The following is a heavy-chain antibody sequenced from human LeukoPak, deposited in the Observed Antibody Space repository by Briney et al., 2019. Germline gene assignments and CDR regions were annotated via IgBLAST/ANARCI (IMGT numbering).Heavy chain of an antibody. D-gene: IGHD6-6*01. CDR2: INPAGGST. V-gene: IGHV1-46*01. CDR1: GYTFISYQ. Sequence: ASVKVSCKASGYTFISYQMHWVRQAPGQGLEWMGIINPAGGSTSHAQKFQGRVTMTRDTSTSTVYMELSSLRSEDTAVYYCARKGSSSCFDYWGQGTLVTVSS. J-gene: IGHJ4*02. CDR3: ARKGSSSCFDY.